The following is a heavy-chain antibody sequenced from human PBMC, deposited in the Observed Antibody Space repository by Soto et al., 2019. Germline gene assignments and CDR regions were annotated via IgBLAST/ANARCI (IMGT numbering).Heavy chain of an antibody. CDR1: GFSLTTRAIR. D-gene: IGHD6-13*01. J-gene: IGHJ4*02. Sequence: GLTVVNPTQGLTLTCTLSGFSLTTRAIRLSCIGQPTGKALEWLAHIDWHDDKFYSTSLRTRLTISKDTSKNQVVLIMTKMDPVDTATYYCARTIAAGTFDYWGQGTLVTVS. CDR2: IDWHDDK. V-gene: IGHV2-70*04. CDR3: ARTIAAGTFDY.